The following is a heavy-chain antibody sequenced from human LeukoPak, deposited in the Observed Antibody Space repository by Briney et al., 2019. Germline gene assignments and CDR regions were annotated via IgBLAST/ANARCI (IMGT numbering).Heavy chain of an antibody. D-gene: IGHD3-16*01. Sequence: GGSLRLSCAAPGVTFSSYWMHWVRQAPGKGLWWGSGINSGVSSTSYADSVKGRFTISRDSAKTTLYLQMNRLRAEDTAVYYCARERGGIAVDYWGQGTLVTVSS. CDR3: ARERGGIAVDY. CDR2: INSGVSST. V-gene: IGHV3-74*01. CDR1: GVTFSSYW. J-gene: IGHJ4*02.